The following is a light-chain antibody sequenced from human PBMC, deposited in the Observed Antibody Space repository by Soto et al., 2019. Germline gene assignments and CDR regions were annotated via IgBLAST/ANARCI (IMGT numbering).Light chain of an antibody. J-gene: IGKJ3*01. CDR3: QQDNRTPFT. Sequence: DIQMTQSPSSLSASVGDRVTITCRTSQTVSNNLNWYQRKPGKAPSLLIYASSTLQSGVPSRFIGSGSETEFTLTISSLQPEDLATYYCQQDNRTPFTFGPGTKVDI. V-gene: IGKV1-39*01. CDR2: ASS. CDR1: QTVSNN.